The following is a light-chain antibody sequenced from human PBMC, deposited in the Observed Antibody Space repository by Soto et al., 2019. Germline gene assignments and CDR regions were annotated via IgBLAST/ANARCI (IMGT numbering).Light chain of an antibody. CDR2: DAS. CDR1: QDIKRN. V-gene: IGKV1-33*01. Sequence: DIQMTQSPSSLSASGGARVTITCQASQDIKRNMNWFQQRPGEAPQLLIYDASKLETGVPSRFSGGGSGTDFTFTITSLQPEDVATYFCQQYDYLPYTFGQGTKLEIK. J-gene: IGKJ2*01. CDR3: QQYDYLPYT.